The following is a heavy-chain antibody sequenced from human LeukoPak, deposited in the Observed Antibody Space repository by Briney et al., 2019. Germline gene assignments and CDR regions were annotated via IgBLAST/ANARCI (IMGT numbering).Heavy chain of an antibody. CDR3: ARGVVVGATSALGH. Sequence: SETLSLTCTVSGGSFSSYYRSWIRQPPGKGLEWIGYIYYSGSTNYNPSLKSRVTISIDTSKNQFSLKLSSVTAADTAVYYCARGVVVGATSALGHWGQGTLVTVSS. D-gene: IGHD1-26*01. J-gene: IGHJ4*02. CDR2: IYYSGST. V-gene: IGHV4-59*01. CDR1: GGSFSSYY.